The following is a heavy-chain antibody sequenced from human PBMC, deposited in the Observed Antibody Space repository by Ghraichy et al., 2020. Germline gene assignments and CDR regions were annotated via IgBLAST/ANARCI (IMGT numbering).Heavy chain of an antibody. Sequence: SVKVSCKASGGPFSTSTISWVRQSPVQGLEWMGRIIPILGIANYAQKFQGRVTITADKSTSTAYMELSSLRSEDTAVYYCAREIQTGDLFPLDAFDIWGQGTMVNVSS. V-gene: IGHV1-69*04. CDR3: AREIQTGDLFPLDAFDI. J-gene: IGHJ3*02. D-gene: IGHD7-27*01. CDR2: IIPILGIA. CDR1: GGPFSTST.